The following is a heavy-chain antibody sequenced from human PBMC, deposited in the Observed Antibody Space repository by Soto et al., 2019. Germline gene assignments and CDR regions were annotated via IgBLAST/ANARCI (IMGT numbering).Heavy chain of an antibody. V-gene: IGHV3-23*01. CDR2: ISGSGGST. CDR3: AKDRLYCGGDCHDAFDI. D-gene: IGHD2-21*02. Sequence: EVQLLESGGGLVQPGGSLRLSCAASGFTFSNYAMSWVRQAPGKGLEWVSAISGSGGSTFYADSVKGRFTISRDNSKNTLYLQMNSLRAEDTAVYYCAKDRLYCGGDCHDAFDIWGQGTMVTVSS. J-gene: IGHJ3*02. CDR1: GFTFSNYA.